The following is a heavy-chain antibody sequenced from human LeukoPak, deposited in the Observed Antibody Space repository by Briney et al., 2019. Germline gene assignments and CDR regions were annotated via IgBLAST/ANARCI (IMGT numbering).Heavy chain of an antibody. CDR1: GFTFSSYA. V-gene: IGHV3-23*01. CDR2: ISGRGRSDI. CDR3: AKAGGDSDAFDI. Sequence: PGGSLRLSCAASGFTFSSYAMSWVRQAPGKGLEWVSAISGRGRSDIYYTDSVQGRFTISRDNSKNTLYLQMNSLRADDTGIYYCAKAGGDSDAFDIWGQGTMVTVSS. J-gene: IGHJ3*02. D-gene: IGHD4-17*01.